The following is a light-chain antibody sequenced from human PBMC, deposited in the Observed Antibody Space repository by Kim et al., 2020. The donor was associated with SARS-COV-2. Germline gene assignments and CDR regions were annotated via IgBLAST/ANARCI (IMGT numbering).Light chain of an antibody. CDR1: SSDVGGYNY. CDR2: DVS. Sequence: QSALTQPASVSGSPGQSITISCTGTSSDVGGYNYVSWYQQHPGKAPKLMIYDVSKRPSGVSNRFSGSKSGKTASRTISGLQAEDEADYYCSSYTSTSTRVFGTGTKVTVL. CDR3: SSYTSTSTRV. J-gene: IGLJ1*01. V-gene: IGLV2-14*01.